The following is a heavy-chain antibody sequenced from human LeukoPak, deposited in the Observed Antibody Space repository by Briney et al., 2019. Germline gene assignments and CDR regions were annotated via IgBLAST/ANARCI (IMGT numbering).Heavy chain of an antibody. CDR3: ASRYSVVVAAASYHDAFDI. J-gene: IGHJ3*02. CDR2: MNPNSGNT. V-gene: IGHV1-8*01. Sequence: EASVKVCCKASGYTFTRYDINWVRQATGQGLEWMGWMNPNSGNTGYAQKFQGRVTMTRNTSISRAYMELSSLRSEDTAVYYSASRYSVVVAAASYHDAFDIWGQGTMVTVSS. CDR1: GYTFTRYD. D-gene: IGHD2-15*01.